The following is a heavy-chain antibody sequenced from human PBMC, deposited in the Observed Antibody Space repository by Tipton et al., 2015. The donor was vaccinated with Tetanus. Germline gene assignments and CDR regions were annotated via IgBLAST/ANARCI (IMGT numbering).Heavy chain of an antibody. CDR3: GGAVVGAPGCMDV. V-gene: IGHV3-48*01. J-gene: IGHJ6*02. D-gene: IGHD1-26*01. CDR2: ISSSSSPSSRTI. Sequence: SLRLSCAASGFTFSSYSMNWVRQSPGKGLEWVSFISSSSSPSSRTIYYADSVKGRFTISRDIAKNSLYLQMSSLRAEDMAVYYWGGAVVGAPGCMDVWGQGTTVTVSS. CDR1: GFTFSSYS.